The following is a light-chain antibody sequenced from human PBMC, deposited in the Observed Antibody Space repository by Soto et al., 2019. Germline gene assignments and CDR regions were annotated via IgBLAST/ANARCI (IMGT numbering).Light chain of an antibody. J-gene: IGLJ2*01. V-gene: IGLV2-14*01. CDR1: SSDVGGYNY. CDR3: SSYTSSSPHVV. Sequence: QSALTQPASVSGSPGQSITISCTGTSSDVGGYNYVSWYQQHPGKAPKLMIYEVSNRPSGVSTRFSGSKSGNTASLTISGLQADDEADYYCSSYTSSSPHVVFGGGTKLTVL. CDR2: EVS.